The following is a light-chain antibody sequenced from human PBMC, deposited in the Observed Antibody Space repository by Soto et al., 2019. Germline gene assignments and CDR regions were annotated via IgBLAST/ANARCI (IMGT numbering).Light chain of an antibody. CDR1: SSDVGGYNF. Sequence: QSVLTQPASVSGSPGQSITISCTGTSSDVGGYNFVSWYQQHPGKAPKLMIYEVSNRPSGVSNRFSGSKSGNTASLTISGLQAEDESYYYCSSNRRSRTYVFGSGTKLTVL. CDR3: SSNRRSRTYV. V-gene: IGLV2-14*01. J-gene: IGLJ1*01. CDR2: EVS.